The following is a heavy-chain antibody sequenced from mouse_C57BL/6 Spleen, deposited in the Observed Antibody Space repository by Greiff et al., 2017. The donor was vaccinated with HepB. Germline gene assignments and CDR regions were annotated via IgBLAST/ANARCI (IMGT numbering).Heavy chain of an antibody. J-gene: IGHJ3*01. CDR2: IDPSDSYT. Sequence: QVQLQQPGAELVMPGASVKLSCKASGYTFTSYWMHWVKQRPGQGLEWIGEIDPSDSYTNYNQKFKGKSTLTVDKSSSTAYMQLSSLTSEDSAVYYCARDGGSSYEGFAYWGQGTLVTVSA. CDR1: GYTFTSYW. V-gene: IGHV1-69*01. D-gene: IGHD1-1*01. CDR3: ARDGGSSYEGFAY.